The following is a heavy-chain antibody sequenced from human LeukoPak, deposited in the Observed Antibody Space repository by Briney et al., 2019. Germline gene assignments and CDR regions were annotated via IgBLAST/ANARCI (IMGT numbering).Heavy chain of an antibody. D-gene: IGHD2-15*01. Sequence: PSETLSLTCTVSGGSISSGDYSWSWIRQPPGKGLEWIGYIYYSGSTYSNPSLKSRVTISVDTSKNQFSLKLSSVTAADTAVYYCAKMHLAGFDPWGQGTLVTVSS. V-gene: IGHV4-30-4*01. CDR3: AKMHLAGFDP. CDR2: IYYSGST. J-gene: IGHJ5*02. CDR1: GGSISSGDYS.